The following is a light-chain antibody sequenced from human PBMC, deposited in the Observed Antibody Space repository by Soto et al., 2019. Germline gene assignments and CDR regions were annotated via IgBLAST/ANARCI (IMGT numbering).Light chain of an antibody. J-gene: IGKJ5*01. CDR1: QSITNY. CDR3: QQSASTPVT. Sequence: DIQMTQSPSSLSASVGDRVIITCRASQSITNYLNWYHQKPGKAPKVLIDAASNLQSGVPSRFSGSGSGIEFTLTISSVQPEDFGTYYGQQSASTPVTFGQGTRLDIK. V-gene: IGKV1-39*01. CDR2: AAS.